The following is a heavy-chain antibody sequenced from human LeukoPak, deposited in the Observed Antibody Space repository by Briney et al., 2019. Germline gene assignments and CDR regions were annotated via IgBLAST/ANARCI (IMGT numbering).Heavy chain of an antibody. J-gene: IGHJ6*03. CDR2: IRYDGSNK. CDR1: GFTFSIYD. Sequence: PGGSLRLSCAASGFTFSIYDMHWVHQAPGKGLEWVAFIRYDGSNKYYADSVKGRFTISRDNSKNTLYLQMNSLRADDTAVYYCAKGVLAAYRYNYYYMDVWGKGTTVTISS. D-gene: IGHD6-25*01. CDR3: AKGVLAAYRYNYYYMDV. V-gene: IGHV3-30*02.